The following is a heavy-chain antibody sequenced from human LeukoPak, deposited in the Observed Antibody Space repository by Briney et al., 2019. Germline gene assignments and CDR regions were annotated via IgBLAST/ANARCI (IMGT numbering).Heavy chain of an antibody. CDR1: GYTFTSYG. CDR2: ISAYNGDT. CDR3: ARAPPGAAAGPADDY. Sequence: ASVKVSCKASGYTFTSYGISWVRQAPGQGLEWMGWISAYNGDTSYAQKLRGRVTMTTDTSTTTAYMELRSLGSDDTAVYYCARAPPGAAAGPADDYWGQGTLVTVSS. J-gene: IGHJ4*02. V-gene: IGHV1-18*01. D-gene: IGHD6-13*01.